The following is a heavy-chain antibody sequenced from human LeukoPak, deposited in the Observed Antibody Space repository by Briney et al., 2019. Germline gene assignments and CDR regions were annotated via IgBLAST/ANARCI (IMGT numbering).Heavy chain of an antibody. D-gene: IGHD3-10*01. Sequence: GGSLRLSCTASGFAFGDYGMTWVRQAPGKGLEWVSFIRSMAHGGTTEYAASVKGRFTSSRDDSKGIAYLQMSSLKTGDTAVYYCARGAMVRGANYYFDYWGQGALVTVSS. V-gene: IGHV3-49*04. CDR2: IRSMAHGGTT. J-gene: IGHJ4*02. CDR1: GFAFGDYG. CDR3: ARGAMVRGANYYFDY.